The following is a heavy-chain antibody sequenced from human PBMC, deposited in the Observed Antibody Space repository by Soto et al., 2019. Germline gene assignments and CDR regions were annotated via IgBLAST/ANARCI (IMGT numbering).Heavy chain of an antibody. J-gene: IGHJ3*01. CDR3: SRDQGSAFDF. D-gene: IGHD3-10*01. V-gene: IGHV3-21*01. Sequence: EVQLVESGGGLVKPGGSLRLSCAASGFSFSSYSMNWVRQAPGKGLEWVSSISSASSYLSYADSVRGRFTISRDNANNSLYLQMNSRRVEDTAVYYCSRDQGSAFDFWGQGTVVTVSS. CDR1: GFSFSSYS. CDR2: ISSASSYL.